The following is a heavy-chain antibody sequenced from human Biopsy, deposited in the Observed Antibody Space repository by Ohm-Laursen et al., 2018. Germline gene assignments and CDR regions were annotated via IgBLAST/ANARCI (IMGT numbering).Heavy chain of an antibody. CDR1: GGSISNNNYY. CDR3: ARDYDTSGYYYVS. D-gene: IGHD3-22*01. Sequence: SETLSLTCTVSGGSISNNNYYWGWIRQPPGKGLEWIGSIFYRGSTHYKPSLMSRVNISVDTSKNQFSLKLKSVTAADTAVYYRARDYDTSGYYYVSWGQGTLVTVSS. V-gene: IGHV4-39*01. J-gene: IGHJ5*02. CDR2: IFYRGST.